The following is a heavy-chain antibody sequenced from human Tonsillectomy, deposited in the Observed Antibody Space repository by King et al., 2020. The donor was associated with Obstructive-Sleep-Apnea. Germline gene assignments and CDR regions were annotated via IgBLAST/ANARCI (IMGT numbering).Heavy chain of an antibody. CDR1: GFTFSSYA. J-gene: IGHJ4*02. CDR2: ISGSGGST. Sequence: VQLVESGGGLVQPGGSLRLSCAASGFTFSSYAMSWVRQAPGKGLEWVSAISGSGGSTYYADSVTGRFTISRDNSKNTLYLQMNSLRAEDTAVYYCAKDILPNVLLWFGEPFDYWPGNPGHRLL. D-gene: IGHD3-10*01. V-gene: IGHV3-23*04. CDR3: AKDILPNVLLWFGEPFDY.